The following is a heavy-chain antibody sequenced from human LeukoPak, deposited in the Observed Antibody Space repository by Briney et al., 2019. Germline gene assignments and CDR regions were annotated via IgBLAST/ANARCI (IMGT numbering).Heavy chain of an antibody. CDR3: ARENPHSRHYYDSSGCFDY. J-gene: IGHJ4*02. V-gene: IGHV3-30*03. CDR2: ISNDESNK. Sequence: QPGGSLRLSCAASGFTFSSYAMHWVRQPPGKGLEWLTVISNDESNKYYADSVKGRFTISRDNSKNMLYLQMNSLRAEDTAVYYCARENPHSRHYYDSSGCFDYWGQGTLVTVSS. D-gene: IGHD3-22*01. CDR1: GFTFSSYA.